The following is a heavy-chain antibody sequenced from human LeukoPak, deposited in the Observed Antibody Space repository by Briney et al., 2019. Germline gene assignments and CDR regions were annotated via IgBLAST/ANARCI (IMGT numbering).Heavy chain of an antibody. Sequence: SETLSLTCAVYGGSFSGYYWSWIRQPPGKGLEWIGYIYNGGSTTYSPSLNSRVTISLDTSNNQVSLRLSSVTAADTAVYYCAKGGTYGGGADYWGQGTLVTVSS. D-gene: IGHD1-26*01. J-gene: IGHJ4*02. CDR3: AKGGTYGGGADY. CDR1: GGSFSGYY. V-gene: IGHV4-34*01. CDR2: IYNGGST.